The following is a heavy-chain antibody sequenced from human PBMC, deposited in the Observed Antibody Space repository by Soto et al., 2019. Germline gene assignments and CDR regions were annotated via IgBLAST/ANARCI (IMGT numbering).Heavy chain of an antibody. J-gene: IGHJ5*02. V-gene: IGHV1-69*06. CDR2: IIPIFGTA. CDR1: GGTFSSYA. CDR3: ARTRQYSSSSEVSSFDP. D-gene: IGHD6-6*01. Sequence: GASVKVSCKASGGTFSSYAISWVRQAPGQGLEWMGGIIPIFGTANYAQKFQGRVTITADKSTSTAYMELSSLRSEDTAVYYCARTRQYSSSSEVSSFDPRGQGTLVTVSS.